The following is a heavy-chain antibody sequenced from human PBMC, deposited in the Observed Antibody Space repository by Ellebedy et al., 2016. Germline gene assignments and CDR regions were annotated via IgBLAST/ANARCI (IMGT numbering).Heavy chain of an antibody. V-gene: IGHV4-59*02. CDR3: VKWNGGWNAFDV. D-gene: IGHD1-1*01. Sequence: SETLSLTCNVSGGSVSSDYWNWIRRPPGKGLEWIGYVFHTGTTHYNPSLKSRVTMSVDTSKSQFSLRLTSVTAADTAVYYCVKWNGGWNAFDVWGQGTMVTVSS. J-gene: IGHJ3*01. CDR2: VFHTGTT. CDR1: GGSVSSDY.